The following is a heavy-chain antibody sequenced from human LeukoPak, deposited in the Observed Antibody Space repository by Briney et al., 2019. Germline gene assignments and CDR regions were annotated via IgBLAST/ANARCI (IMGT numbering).Heavy chain of an antibody. CDR3: AKRRSSGWSAFDY. V-gene: IGHV3-30*02. Sequence: GGTLRLSCAASGFTFSSYGMHWVRQAPGKGLEWVAFIRYDGSNKYYADSVKGRFTISRDNSKNTLYLQMNSLRAEDTAVYYCAKRRSSGWSAFDYWGQGTLVTVSS. D-gene: IGHD6-19*01. CDR1: GFTFSSYG. CDR2: IRYDGSNK. J-gene: IGHJ4*02.